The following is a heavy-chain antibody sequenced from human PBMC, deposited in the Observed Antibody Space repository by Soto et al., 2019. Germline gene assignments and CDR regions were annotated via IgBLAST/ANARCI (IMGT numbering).Heavy chain of an antibody. V-gene: IGHV3-21*01. J-gene: IGHJ5*02. CDR3: TRDQGVSSDSWFDP. CDR2: ISSGGSYI. D-gene: IGHD1-26*01. Sequence: EVQVVESGGGLVKPGGSLRLSCNFTFSMYSMNWVRQAPGKGLEWVSSISSGGSYIKYADSVKGRFTNSRDNAKNSVSLQMNSLRVEDTAVYYCTRDQGVSSDSWFDPWGQGTQVTVSS. CDR1: TFSMYS.